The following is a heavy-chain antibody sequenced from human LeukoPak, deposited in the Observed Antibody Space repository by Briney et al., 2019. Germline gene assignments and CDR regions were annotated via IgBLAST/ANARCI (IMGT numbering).Heavy chain of an antibody. Sequence: ASVKVSCKASGYTFTGYYMHWVRQAPGQGLEWMGWINPNSGGTNYAQKFQGRVTMTTDTSTNTAYMDLRRLRSDDTAVYYCARNWGAGHPINFDYWGQGTLVTVSS. CDR1: GYTFTGYY. V-gene: IGHV1-2*02. D-gene: IGHD3-16*01. J-gene: IGHJ4*02. CDR2: INPNSGGT. CDR3: ARNWGAGHPINFDY.